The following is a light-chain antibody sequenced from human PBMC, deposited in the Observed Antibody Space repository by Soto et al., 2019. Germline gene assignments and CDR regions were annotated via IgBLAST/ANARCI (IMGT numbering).Light chain of an antibody. CDR1: QSVNNNY. CDR2: GAS. Sequence: VLTQSPGTLSLSSGERATLSCRASQSVNNNYLAWYQQKPGQSPRLLIYGASIRATAIPDRFSGSGSGTDFTLTISRLEPEDSAVYYCQQHSRSITFGGGTKVDIK. CDR3: QQHSRSIT. J-gene: IGKJ4*01. V-gene: IGKV3-20*01.